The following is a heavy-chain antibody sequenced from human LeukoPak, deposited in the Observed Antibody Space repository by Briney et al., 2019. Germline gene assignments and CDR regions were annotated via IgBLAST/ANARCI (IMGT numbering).Heavy chain of an antibody. CDR2: ISSSSSYI. V-gene: IGHV3-21*01. Sequence: GSLRLSCAAYGFTFSSYSMNCVRQAPGKGLEWVSSISSSSSYIYYADSAKGRFTISRDNAKNSLYLQMNSLRAEDTAVYYCARGSLAVVVAATLLPDAFDIWGQGTMVTVSS. CDR3: ARGSLAVVVAATLLPDAFDI. D-gene: IGHD2-15*01. J-gene: IGHJ3*02. CDR1: GFTFSSYS.